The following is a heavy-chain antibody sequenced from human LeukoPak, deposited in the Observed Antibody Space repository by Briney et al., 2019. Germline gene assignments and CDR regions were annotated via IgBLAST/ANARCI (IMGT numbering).Heavy chain of an antibody. CDR2: IDPEDGET. D-gene: IGHD6-13*01. CDR1: GYTSIDYY. Sequence: ASVKVSCKVSGYTSIDYYMHWVQQAPGKGLEWMGLIDPEDGETIYAEKFQGRLTITADTSTNTAYMELSSLRSEDTAIYYCARATDKGQQLGRGWFDPWGQGTLVTVSS. CDR3: ARATDKGQQLGRGWFDP. V-gene: IGHV1-69-2*01. J-gene: IGHJ5*02.